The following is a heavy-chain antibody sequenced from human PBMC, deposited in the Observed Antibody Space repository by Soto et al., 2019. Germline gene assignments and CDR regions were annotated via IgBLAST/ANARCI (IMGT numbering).Heavy chain of an antibody. J-gene: IGHJ3*02. V-gene: IGHV1-2*04. D-gene: IGHD2-21*02. CDR1: GYTFTGYY. CDR2: INPNSGGT. CDR3: ARSGNSDFLAFDI. Sequence: ASVKVSCKASGYTFTGYYMHWVRQAPGQGLEWMGWINPNSGGTNYAQKFQGWVTMTRDTSISTAYMELSRLRSDDTAVYYCARSGNSDFLAFDIWGQGTMVTVSS.